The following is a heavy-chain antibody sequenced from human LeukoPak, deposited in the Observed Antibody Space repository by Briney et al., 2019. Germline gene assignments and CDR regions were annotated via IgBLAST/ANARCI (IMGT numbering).Heavy chain of an antibody. CDR1: GYTFTGYY. Sequence: ASVKVSCKASGYTFTGYYMHWVRQAPGQGLEWMGWINPNSGGTNYAQKFQGRVTTTRDTSISTAYMELSRLRSDDTAVYYCARDPTSYDSSGYTIAGGDYWGQGTLVTVSS. D-gene: IGHD3-22*01. V-gene: IGHV1-2*02. CDR2: INPNSGGT. J-gene: IGHJ4*02. CDR3: ARDPTSYDSSGYTIAGGDY.